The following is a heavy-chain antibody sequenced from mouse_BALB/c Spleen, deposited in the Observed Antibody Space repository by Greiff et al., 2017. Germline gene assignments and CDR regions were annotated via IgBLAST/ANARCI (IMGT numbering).Heavy chain of an antibody. Sequence: QVQLQQPGAELVKPGASVKLSCKASGYTFTSYWMHWVKQRPGQGLEWIGEIDPSDSYTNYNQKFKGKATLTVDKSSSTAYMQLSSLTSEDSAVYYCARGGYGSSFAYWGQGTLVTVSA. J-gene: IGHJ3*01. D-gene: IGHD1-1*01. CDR3: ARGGYGSSFAY. V-gene: IGHV1-69*02. CDR1: GYTFTSYW. CDR2: IDPSDSYT.